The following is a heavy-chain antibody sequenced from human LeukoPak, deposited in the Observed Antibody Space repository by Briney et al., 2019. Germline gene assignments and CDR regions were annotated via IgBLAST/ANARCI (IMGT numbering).Heavy chain of an antibody. V-gene: IGHV3-7*01. CDR1: GFTLSGYW. CDR2: IKPDGSDK. J-gene: IGHJ5*02. Sequence: GGSLRLSCAASGFTLSGYWMSWVREAPGKGLEWVANIKPDGSDKAYVDSVKGRFTISRDNTKNSLYLQMSSLRAEDTAVYYCARAMTWGQGTLVTVSS. CDR3: ARAMT.